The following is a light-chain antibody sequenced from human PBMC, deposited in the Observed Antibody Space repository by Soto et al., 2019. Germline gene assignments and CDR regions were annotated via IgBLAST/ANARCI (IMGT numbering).Light chain of an antibody. CDR1: NSDSGGYQY. Sequence: QSVLTQPASVSGSPGQSITISCTGVNSDSGGYQYVSWYQQHPGKAPKLLIFDVTNRPSGVSDRFSGSESGTTASLTISGLQADDEADYYCSSFGSTSRLEDFGTGTKVTVL. V-gene: IGLV2-14*01. CDR2: DVT. J-gene: IGLJ1*01. CDR3: SSFGSTSRLED.